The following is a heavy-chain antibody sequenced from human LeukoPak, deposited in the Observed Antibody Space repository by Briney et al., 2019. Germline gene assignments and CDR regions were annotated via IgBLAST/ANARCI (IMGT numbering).Heavy chain of an antibody. D-gene: IGHD3-10*01. CDR3: ARDRNYYGSGSRPYYFDY. CDR1: GGTFSSYA. CDR2: IIPIFGTA. Sequence: SVKVSCKASGGTFSSYAISWVRQAPGQGLEWMGGIIPIFGTANYAQKFQGRVTITTDESTSTAYMELSSLRSEDTAVYYCARDRNYYGSGSRPYYFDYWGQGTLVTVSS. V-gene: IGHV1-69*05. J-gene: IGHJ4*02.